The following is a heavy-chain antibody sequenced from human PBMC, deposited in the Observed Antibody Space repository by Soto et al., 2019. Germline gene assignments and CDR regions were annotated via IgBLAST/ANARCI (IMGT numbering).Heavy chain of an antibody. V-gene: IGHV3-74*03. CDR2: IIGDGLYT. J-gene: IGHJ4*02. D-gene: IGHD3-10*01. CDR1: GFTFSNYW. Sequence: EVQLVESGGGLVQPGGSLILSCAASGFTFSNYWMVWVRQAPRKGLVWVSRIIGDGLYTTYADSVKGRFTISRDNAKNTVDLQMTSLRVADSAVYYCARGILGSGTANDHWGQGTLVTVSS. CDR3: ARGILGSGTANDH.